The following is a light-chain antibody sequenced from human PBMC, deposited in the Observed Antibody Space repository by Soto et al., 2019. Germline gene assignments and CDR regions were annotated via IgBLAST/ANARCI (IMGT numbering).Light chain of an antibody. CDR3: QQYGSSPYT. J-gene: IGKJ2*01. Sequence: PGERATLSCGASQRVSSSYLAWYQQKPGLAPRLLIYDASSRATGIPDRFSGSGSGTDFTLTISRLEPEDFAVYYCQQYGSSPYTFVQGTKLEIK. CDR2: DAS. CDR1: QRVSSSY. V-gene: IGKV3D-20*01.